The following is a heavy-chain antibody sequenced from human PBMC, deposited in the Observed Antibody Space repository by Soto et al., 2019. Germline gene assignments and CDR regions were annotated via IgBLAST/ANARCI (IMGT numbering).Heavy chain of an antibody. D-gene: IGHD2-15*01. V-gene: IGHV3-74*01. CDR2: INSDGGST. Sequence: GGSLRLSCAVSGFTFSSYWMHWVRQAPGKGLVWVSRINSDGGSTDYADSVKGRFTISRDNAKNTLYLQMNSLRAEDTAVYYCTREGCSGGSCSFDPWGQGTLVTVSS. J-gene: IGHJ5*02. CDR3: TREGCSGGSCSFDP. CDR1: GFTFSSYW.